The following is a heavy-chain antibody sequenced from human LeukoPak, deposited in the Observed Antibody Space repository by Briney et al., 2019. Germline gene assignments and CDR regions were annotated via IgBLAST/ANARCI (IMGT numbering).Heavy chain of an antibody. CDR3: PKDSPGGGDPLDY. CDR1: GFTFSSYA. V-gene: IGHV3-23*01. J-gene: IGHJ4*02. CDR2: ISGSGGST. D-gene: IGHD2-21*02. Sequence: GGSLRLSCAASGFTFSSYAMSWVRQAPGKGLEWVSAISGSGGSTYYADSVKGRFTISRDNSKNTLYLQMNSLRAEHTAVYYCPKDSPGGGDPLDYWGQGTLVTVSS.